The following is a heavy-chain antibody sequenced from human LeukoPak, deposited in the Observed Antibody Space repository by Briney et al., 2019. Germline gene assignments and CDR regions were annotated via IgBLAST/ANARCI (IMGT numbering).Heavy chain of an antibody. CDR1: GGTFSSYA. CDR2: IIPIFGTA. Sequence: GASVKVSCKAYGGTFSSYAISWVRQAPGQGLEWMGGIIPIFGTANYAQKFQGRVTITADKSTSTAYMELSSLRSEDTAVYYCARAKYSSGWYGPYYYYGMDVWGKGTTVTVSS. J-gene: IGHJ6*04. V-gene: IGHV1-69*06. D-gene: IGHD6-19*01. CDR3: ARAKYSSGWYGPYYYYGMDV.